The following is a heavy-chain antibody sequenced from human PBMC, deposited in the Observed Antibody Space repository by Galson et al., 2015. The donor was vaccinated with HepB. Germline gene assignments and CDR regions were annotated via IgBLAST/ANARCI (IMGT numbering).Heavy chain of an antibody. CDR2: INHSGST. D-gene: IGHD1-1*01. CDR3: ARRRLRTGRDY. Sequence: ETLSLTCAVYGGSFSGYYWSWIRQPPGKGLEWIGEINHSGSTNYNPSLKSRVAISVDTSKNQFSLKLSSVTAADTAVYYCARRRLRTGRDYWGQGTLVTVSS. J-gene: IGHJ4*02. CDR1: GGSFSGYY. V-gene: IGHV4-34*01.